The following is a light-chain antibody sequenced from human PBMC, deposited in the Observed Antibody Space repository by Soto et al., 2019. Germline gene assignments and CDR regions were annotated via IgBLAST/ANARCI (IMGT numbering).Light chain of an antibody. Sequence: QTVVTQEPSLTVSPGGTVTLTCASSTGAVTSGHYPNWYQQKPGQAPRALIYGTINKHSWTPARFSGSLLGGKAALTLSGVLPEDEADYYCLLYCGGVQFWVFGGGTKLTVL. J-gene: IGLJ3*02. CDR3: LLYCGGVQFWV. V-gene: IGLV7-43*01. CDR2: GTI. CDR1: TGAVTSGHY.